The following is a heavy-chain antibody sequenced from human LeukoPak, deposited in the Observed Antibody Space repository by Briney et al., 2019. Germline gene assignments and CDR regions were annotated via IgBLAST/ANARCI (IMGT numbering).Heavy chain of an antibody. CDR2: FDPEDGET. CDR1: GYTFTELS. V-gene: IGHV1-24*01. Sequence: ASVKVSCKVSGYTFTELSMHWVRQAPGKGLEWMGGFDPEDGETIYAQKFQGRVTMTEDTSTDTAYMELSSLRSEDTAVYYCATDFSTYYYDSSGYYPWGQGTLVTVSS. J-gene: IGHJ5*02. D-gene: IGHD3-22*01. CDR3: ATDFSTYYYDSSGYYP.